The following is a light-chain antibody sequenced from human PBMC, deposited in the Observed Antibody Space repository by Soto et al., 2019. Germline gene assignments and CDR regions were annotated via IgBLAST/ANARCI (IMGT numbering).Light chain of an antibody. CDR2: DAS. CDR1: QSVNINY. Sequence: EIVLTQSPATLSLSPGERATLSCGASQSVNINYLAWYQQKPGLAPRLLIYDASTRATGIPDRFSGSGSGTDFTLPISRLEPEDFAVYYCHQYGSSPGTFGQGTKVEIK. CDR3: HQYGSSPGT. J-gene: IGKJ1*01. V-gene: IGKV3D-20*01.